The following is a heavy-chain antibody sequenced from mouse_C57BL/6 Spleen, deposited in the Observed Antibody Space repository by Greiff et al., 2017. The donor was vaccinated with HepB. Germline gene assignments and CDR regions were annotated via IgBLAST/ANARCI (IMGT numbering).Heavy chain of an antibody. V-gene: IGHV1-69*01. D-gene: IGHD1-1*01. CDR2: IDPSDSYT. J-gene: IGHJ4*01. CDR1: GYTFTSYW. CDR3: ACIYYYGSSYIMDY. Sequence: QVQLQQPGAELVMPGASVKLSCKASGYTFTSYWMHWVKQRPGQGLEWIGEIDPSDSYTNYNQKFKGKSTLTVDKSSSTAYMQLSSLTSEDSAVYYCACIYYYGSSYIMDYWGQGTSVTVSS.